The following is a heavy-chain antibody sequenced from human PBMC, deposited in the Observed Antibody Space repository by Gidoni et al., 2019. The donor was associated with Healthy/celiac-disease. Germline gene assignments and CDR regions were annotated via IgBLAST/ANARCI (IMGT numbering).Heavy chain of an antibody. D-gene: IGHD3-22*01. CDR3: AARITMIVVALVGVGGMDV. V-gene: IGHV3-23*01. Sequence: EVQLLESGGGLVQPGGSLRLSCAASGFTFSSYAMSWVRQAPGKGLDWVSAISGSGGSTYYADSVKGRFTISRDNSKNTLYLQMNSLRAEDTAVYYCAARITMIVVALVGVGGMDVWGQGTTVTVSS. CDR2: ISGSGGST. J-gene: IGHJ6*02. CDR1: GFTFSSYA.